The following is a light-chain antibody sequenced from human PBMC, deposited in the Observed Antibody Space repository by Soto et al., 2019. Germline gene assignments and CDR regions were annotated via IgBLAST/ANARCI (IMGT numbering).Light chain of an antibody. CDR1: QTISSW. CDR2: KAS. J-gene: IGKJ1*01. V-gene: IGKV1-5*03. Sequence: DIQMTQSPSTLSGSVGDRVTITCRASQTISSWLAWYQQKPGKAPKLLIYKASTLKSGVPSRFSGSGSGTEFTLTISSLQPDDFATYYCQHYNSWPRTFGQGTKVDIK. CDR3: QHYNSWPRT.